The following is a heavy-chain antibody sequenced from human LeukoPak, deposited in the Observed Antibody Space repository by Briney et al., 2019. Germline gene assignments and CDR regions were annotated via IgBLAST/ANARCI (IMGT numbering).Heavy chain of an antibody. CDR1: GGSISSSSYY. CDR3: ARGIRGIVPSAY. D-gene: IGHD2-8*01. V-gene: IGHV4-39*07. Sequence: KPSETLSLTCTVSGGSISSSSYYWGWIRQPPGKGLEWIGSIYYSGSTYYNPSLKSRVTISVDTSKNQFSLKLSSVTAADTAVYYCARGIRGIVPSAYWGQGTLVTVPS. CDR2: IYYSGST. J-gene: IGHJ4*02.